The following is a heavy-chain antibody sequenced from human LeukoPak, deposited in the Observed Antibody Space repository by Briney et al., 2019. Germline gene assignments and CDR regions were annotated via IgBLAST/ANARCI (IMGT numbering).Heavy chain of an antibody. J-gene: IGHJ4*02. Sequence: GGSLRLSCAASGFTFSDYYMSWIRQAPGKGLEWLSYISSSGTTIYYADSVKGRFTISRDNSKNTLYLQMNSLRAEDTAVYYCAKGYDSSGYYWFFFDYWGQGTLVTVSS. CDR2: ISSSGTTI. CDR1: GFTFSDYY. D-gene: IGHD3-22*01. V-gene: IGHV3-11*01. CDR3: AKGYDSSGYYWFFFDY.